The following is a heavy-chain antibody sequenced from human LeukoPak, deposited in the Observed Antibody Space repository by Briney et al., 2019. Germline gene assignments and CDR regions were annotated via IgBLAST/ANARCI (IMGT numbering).Heavy chain of an antibody. CDR3: AKDQSSGWHAFDI. V-gene: IGHV3-30*02. D-gene: IGHD6-19*01. J-gene: IGHJ3*02. CDR2: ILYDGSNK. Sequence: PGGPLRLSCSVSGFTFSSYCMHWVRQAPGEGLEWVAFILYDGSNKYYADSVKCRFTISRDNSKNTLYLQMNSLRAEDTAVYYCAKDQSSGWHAFDIWGQGTMVTVSS. CDR1: GFTFSSYC.